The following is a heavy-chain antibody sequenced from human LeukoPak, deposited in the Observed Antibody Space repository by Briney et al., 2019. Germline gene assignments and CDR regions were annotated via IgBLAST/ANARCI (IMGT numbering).Heavy chain of an antibody. CDR2: IWFDATTK. CDR3: ARDLQGRADAAVGDY. CDR1: GFTFSSYA. J-gene: IGHJ4*02. V-gene: IGHV3-33*01. Sequence: QPGRSLRLSCETSGFTFSSYAMHWVRQAPGKGLEWVAVIWFDATTKYYGDSVRGRFTISRDNSKNTLYLQMNTLRVDDTAVYYCARDLQGRADAAVGDYWGQGTRVIVSS. D-gene: IGHD6-19*01.